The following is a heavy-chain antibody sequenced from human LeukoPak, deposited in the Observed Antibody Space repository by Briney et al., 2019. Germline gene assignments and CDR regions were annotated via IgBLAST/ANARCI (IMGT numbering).Heavy chain of an antibody. Sequence: GRSLRLSCAASGFTFSSYAMPWVRQAPGKGLEWVAVISYDGSNKYYADSVKGRFTISRDNSKNTLYLQMNSLRAEDTAVYYCASRDYGDYRRYFDYWGQGTLVTVSS. CDR1: GFTFSSYA. CDR2: ISYDGSNK. CDR3: ASRDYGDYRRYFDY. V-gene: IGHV3-30-3*01. J-gene: IGHJ4*02. D-gene: IGHD4-17*01.